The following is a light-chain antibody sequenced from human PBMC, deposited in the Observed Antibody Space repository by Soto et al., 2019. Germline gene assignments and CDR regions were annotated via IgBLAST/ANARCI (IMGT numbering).Light chain of an antibody. J-gene: IGKJ2*01. Sequence: EIVLTQSPATLSLSPGERATLSSRASQSVSSYLAWYQQKPGQAPRLLIYDASNRATGIPARFSGSGSGTDFTLTISSLEPEDFAVYYFQQRSNWPPYTFGQGTKLEIK. CDR3: QQRSNWPPYT. V-gene: IGKV3-11*01. CDR1: QSVSSY. CDR2: DAS.